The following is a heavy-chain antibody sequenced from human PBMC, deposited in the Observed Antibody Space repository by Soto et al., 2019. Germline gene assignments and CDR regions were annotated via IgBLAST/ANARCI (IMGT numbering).Heavy chain of an antibody. CDR1: GGSITNYY. CDR3: ARVGSSIATRPFDY. Sequence: SETLSLTCTVSGGSITNYYWSWIRQPPGKGLEWIGYIYYSGSTNYNPSLKSRVTISVDTSKNQFSLKLSSVTAADTAVYYCARVGSSIATRPFDYWGQGTLVTVSS. V-gene: IGHV4-59*08. D-gene: IGHD6-6*01. CDR2: IYYSGST. J-gene: IGHJ4*02.